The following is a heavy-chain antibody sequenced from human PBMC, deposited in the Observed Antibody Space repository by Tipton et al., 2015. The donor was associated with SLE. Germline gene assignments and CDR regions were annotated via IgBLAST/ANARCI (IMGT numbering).Heavy chain of an antibody. CDR1: GFVFSGCT. V-gene: IGHV3-73*01. CDR2: VRDKGNNFAT. J-gene: IGHJ1*01. Sequence: SLRLSCAASGFVFSGCTIHWVRQASGKGLEWVGHVRDKGNNFATAYGASVKGRFTISRDDSKNTAYLQMNSLRTEDTAVYYCTRLSYYYDGSGSQHWGQGTLVTVSS. CDR3: TRLSYYYDGSGSQH. D-gene: IGHD3-22*01.